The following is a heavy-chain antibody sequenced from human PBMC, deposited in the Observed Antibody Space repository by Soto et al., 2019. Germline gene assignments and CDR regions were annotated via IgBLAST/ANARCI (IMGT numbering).Heavy chain of an antibody. J-gene: IGHJ5*02. CDR1: GGSFSGYY. Sequence: PSETLSLTYAVYGGSFSGYYWSWIRQPPGKGLEWIGEINHSGSTNYNPSLKSRVTISADTSKNQFSLKLSSVTAADTAVYYCASQSIAAAGTWFDPWGQGTLVTVSS. CDR3: ASQSIAAAGTWFDP. D-gene: IGHD6-13*01. CDR2: INHSGST. V-gene: IGHV4-34*01.